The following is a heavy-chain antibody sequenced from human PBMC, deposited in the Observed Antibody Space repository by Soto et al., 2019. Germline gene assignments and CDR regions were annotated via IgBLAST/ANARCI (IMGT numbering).Heavy chain of an antibody. CDR3: ARREYYYDSSGYSVWFDP. J-gene: IGHJ5*02. Sequence: SETLSLTCTVSGGSISSYYWSWIRQPPGKGLEWIGYIYYSGITNYNPSLKSRVTITVDTSKNQYSLKLSSVTAADTAVYYFARREYYYDSSGYSVWFDPWGQGTLVTVSS. D-gene: IGHD3-22*01. V-gene: IGHV4-59*01. CDR1: GGSISSYY. CDR2: IYYSGIT.